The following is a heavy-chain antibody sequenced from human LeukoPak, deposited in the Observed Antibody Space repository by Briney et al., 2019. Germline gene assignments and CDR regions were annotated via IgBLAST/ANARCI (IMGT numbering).Heavy chain of an antibody. D-gene: IGHD3-22*01. Sequence: GGSLRLSCAASGFTFSSYGMHWVRQAPGKGLEWVAFIRYDGNLKYYADSVKGRFTISRDNSKNTLYLQMNSLRAEDTAVYYCAKDALSYYYDTSGYPAEFDYWGQGTLVTVSS. CDR1: GFTFSSYG. CDR2: IRYDGNLK. CDR3: AKDALSYYYDTSGYPAEFDY. V-gene: IGHV3-30*02. J-gene: IGHJ4*02.